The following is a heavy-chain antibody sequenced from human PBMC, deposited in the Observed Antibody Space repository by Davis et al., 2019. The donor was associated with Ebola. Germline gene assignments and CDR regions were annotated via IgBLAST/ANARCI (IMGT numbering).Heavy chain of an antibody. Sequence: MPSETLSLTCTVSGGSVSSGSYYWSWIRQPPGKGLEWIGYIYYSGSTNYNPSLKSRVTISVDTSKNQFSLKLSSVTAADTAVYYCASTHLGELSLYGDWYFDLWGRGTLVTVSS. J-gene: IGHJ2*01. CDR1: GGSVSSGSYY. D-gene: IGHD3-16*02. V-gene: IGHV4-61*01. CDR2: IYYSGST. CDR3: ASTHLGELSLYGDWYFDL.